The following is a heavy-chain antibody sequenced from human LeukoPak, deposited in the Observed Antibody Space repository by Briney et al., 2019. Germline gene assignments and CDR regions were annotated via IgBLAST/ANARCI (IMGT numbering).Heavy chain of an antibody. J-gene: IGHJ5*02. D-gene: IGHD2-2*01. CDR3: ARRLTQYDCFDP. V-gene: IGHV6-1*01. CDR1: GDSFSSNSVT. CDR2: TYYRSTWYN. Sequence: SQTLSLTRAISGDSFSSNSVTWHWIRQSPSRGLEWLGRTYYRSTWYNDYAVSVRGRITVNPDTSKNQFSLHLNSVTPEDTAVYYCARRLTQYDCFDPWGQGILVTVSS.